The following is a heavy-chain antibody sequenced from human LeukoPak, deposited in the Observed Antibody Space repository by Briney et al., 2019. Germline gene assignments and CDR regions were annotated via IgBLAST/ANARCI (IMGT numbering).Heavy chain of an antibody. D-gene: IGHD2-8*01. CDR1: GFTFSSYA. Sequence: PGGSLRLSCAASGFTFSSYAMHWVRQAPGKGLEYVSAISSNGGSTYYANSVKGRFTISRDNSKNTLYLQMGSLRAEDMAVYYCARGGSNGYNLPFDYWGQGTLVTVSS. CDR3: ARGGSNGYNLPFDY. CDR2: ISSNGGST. V-gene: IGHV3-64*01. J-gene: IGHJ4*02.